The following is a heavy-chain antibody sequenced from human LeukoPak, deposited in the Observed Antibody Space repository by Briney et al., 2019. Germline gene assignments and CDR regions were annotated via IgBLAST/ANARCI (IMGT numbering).Heavy chain of an antibody. D-gene: IGHD4-11*01. J-gene: IGHJ6*03. CDR2: IYYSGST. Sequence: PSETLSLTCTVSGGSISSYYWSWIRQPPGKGLEWIGYIYYSGSTNYNPSLKSRVTISVDTSKNQFSLKLSSVTAADTAVYFCARGRVSSSTWYSTYYYFFYMDFWGKGTTVTVSS. CDR3: ARGRVSSSTWYSTYYYFFYMDF. CDR1: GGSISSYY. V-gene: IGHV4-59*01.